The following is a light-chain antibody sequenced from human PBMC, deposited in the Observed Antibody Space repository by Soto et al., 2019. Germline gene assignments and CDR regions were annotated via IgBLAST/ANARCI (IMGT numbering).Light chain of an antibody. V-gene: IGLV4-69*01. J-gene: IGLJ3*02. Sequence: QSVLTQSPSASASLGDSVKLTCTLSSGHSSYAIAWHQQQPEKGPRYLMKLNSDGSHSKGDGIPDRFSGSSSGAERYLTISSLQSEDEADYYCQTWGTGSLVFGGGTKLTVL. CDR2: LNSDGSH. CDR3: QTWGTGSLV. CDR1: SGHSSYA.